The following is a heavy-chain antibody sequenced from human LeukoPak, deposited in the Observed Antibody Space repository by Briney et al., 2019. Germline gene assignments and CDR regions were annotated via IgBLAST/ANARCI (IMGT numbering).Heavy chain of an antibody. CDR3: ARDQGGPDY. Sequence: GGSLRLSCPGSGFIYNNYWMHCVRQTPGKGLVWVSRINIDGSSTRYADSVKGRFTISRDNAKNTLSLQMSSLRAEDTGVYYCARDQGGPDYWGQGTLVTVSS. V-gene: IGHV3-74*01. D-gene: IGHD2-15*01. CDR2: INIDGSST. J-gene: IGHJ4*02. CDR1: GFIYNNYW.